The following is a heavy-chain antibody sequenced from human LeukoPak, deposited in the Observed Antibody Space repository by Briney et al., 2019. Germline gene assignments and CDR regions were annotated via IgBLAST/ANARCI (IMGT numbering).Heavy chain of an antibody. CDR1: GFTFSSHW. CDR2: INTDGSTT. Sequence: GGSLRLSCAASGFTFSSHWMHWVRQVPGKGLVWVSIINTDGSTTRYADSVEGRFTISRDNARNTLYLEMNSPRVEDTAVYFCARDTSRTMDVWGQGTTVTV. V-gene: IGHV3-74*01. J-gene: IGHJ6*02. CDR3: ARDTSRTMDV.